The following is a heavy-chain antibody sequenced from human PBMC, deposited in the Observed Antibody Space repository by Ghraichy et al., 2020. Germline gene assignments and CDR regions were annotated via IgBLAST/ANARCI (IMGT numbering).Heavy chain of an antibody. CDR1: GYTFTSYG. J-gene: IGHJ6*03. Sequence: ASVKVSCKASGYTFTSYGISWVRQAPGQGLEWMGWISAYNGNTNYAQKLQGRVTMTTDTSTSTAYMELRSLRSDDTAVYYCAREGGVDFWSGYSTAGYYMDVWGKGTTVTVSS. D-gene: IGHD3-3*01. CDR2: ISAYNGNT. V-gene: IGHV1-18*04. CDR3: AREGGVDFWSGYSTAGYYMDV.